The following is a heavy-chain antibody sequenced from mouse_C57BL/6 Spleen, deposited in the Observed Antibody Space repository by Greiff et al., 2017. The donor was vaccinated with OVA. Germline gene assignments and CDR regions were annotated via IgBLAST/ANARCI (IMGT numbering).Heavy chain of an antibody. CDR3: TTGPLYDSYDY. V-gene: IGHV14-4*01. Sequence: VQLQQSGAELVRPGASVKLSCTASGFNIKDDYMHWVKQRPEQGLEWIGWIDPENGDTEYASKFQGKATITADTSSNTAYLQLSSLTSEDTAVYYGTTGPLYDSYDYWGQGTTLTVSA. J-gene: IGHJ2*01. CDR1: GFNIKDDY. CDR2: IDPENGDT. D-gene: IGHD1-3*01.